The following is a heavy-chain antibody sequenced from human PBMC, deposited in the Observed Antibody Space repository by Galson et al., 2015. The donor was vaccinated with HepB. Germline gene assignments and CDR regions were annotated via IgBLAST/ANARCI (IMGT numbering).Heavy chain of an antibody. V-gene: IGHV3-7*03. Sequence: SLRLSCAASGFTFSYSWMSWVRQAPGKGLEWVANIKQDGSEKYYVDSVKGRFTISRDNAKNSLYLQMNSLRAEDTAVYYCAKERGAYYYFDYWGQGTLVTVSS. CDR2: IKQDGSEK. CDR3: AKERGAYYYFDY. J-gene: IGHJ4*02. CDR1: GFTFSYSW. D-gene: IGHD2-21*01.